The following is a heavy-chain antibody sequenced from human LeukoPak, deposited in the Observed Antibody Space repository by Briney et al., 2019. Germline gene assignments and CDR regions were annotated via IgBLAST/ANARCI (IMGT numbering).Heavy chain of an antibody. J-gene: IGHJ3*02. CDR2: IYYSGST. Sequence: SETLSLTCTVSGGSISSYYWSWIRQPPGKGLEWIGYIYYSGSTNYNPSLKSRVTISVDTSKNQFSLKLSSVTAADTAVYYCARHSNCYGNAFDIWGQGTMVTVSS. V-gene: IGHV4-59*08. D-gene: IGHD2-21*01. CDR3: ARHSNCYGNAFDI. CDR1: GGSISSYY.